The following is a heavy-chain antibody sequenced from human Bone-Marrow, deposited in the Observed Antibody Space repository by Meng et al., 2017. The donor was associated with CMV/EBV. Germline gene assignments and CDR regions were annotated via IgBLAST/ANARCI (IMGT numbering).Heavy chain of an antibody. Sequence: ASVKVSCKASGYTFTSYYMHWVRQAPGQGLEWMGIINPSGGSTSYAQKFQGRVTMTRDTSTSTVYMELSSLRSEDTAVYYCARGCHGEWLLNYYYYGMDVWGQGTTVTVSS. J-gene: IGHJ6*02. CDR2: INPSGGST. CDR1: GYTFTSYY. CDR3: ARGCHGEWLLNYYYYGMDV. V-gene: IGHV1-46*01. D-gene: IGHD3-3*01.